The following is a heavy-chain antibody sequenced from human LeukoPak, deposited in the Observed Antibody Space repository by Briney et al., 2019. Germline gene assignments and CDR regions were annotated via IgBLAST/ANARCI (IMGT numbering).Heavy chain of an antibody. Sequence: SETLSLTCTVSVGPISSYYWSWIRQPPGKGLEWIGYIYTSGSTNYNPSLKGRVTISVDTSKNQFSLKLSSVTAADTAVYYCARQRAGRGAFDYWGQGTLVTVSS. D-gene: IGHD1-26*01. CDR1: VGPISSYY. CDR2: IYTSGST. J-gene: IGHJ4*02. V-gene: IGHV4-4*09. CDR3: ARQRAGRGAFDY.